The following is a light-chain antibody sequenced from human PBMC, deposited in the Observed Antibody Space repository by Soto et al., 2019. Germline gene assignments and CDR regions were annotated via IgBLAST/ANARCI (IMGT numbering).Light chain of an antibody. CDR1: QSVSSN. J-gene: IGKJ2*01. Sequence: EIVMTQSPATLSVSPGERATLSCSANQSVSSNLAWYQQKPGQAPRLLIYGASTRATGIPARFSGSGSGTEFTLTISSLQSEDFAVYYCQQYNNWPPYTFGQGTKLEIK. CDR2: GAS. CDR3: QQYNNWPPYT. V-gene: IGKV3-15*01.